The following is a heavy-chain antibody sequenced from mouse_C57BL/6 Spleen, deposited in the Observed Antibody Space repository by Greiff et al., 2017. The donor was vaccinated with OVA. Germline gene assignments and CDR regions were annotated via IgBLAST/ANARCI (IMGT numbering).Heavy chain of an antibody. CDR3: ARALFFDY. Sequence: EVQLQQSGPELVKPGASMKISCKAAGYTFTDYYMNWVKQSHGKSLEWIGDINPNNGGTSYNQKFKGKATLTVDKSSSTAYMELRSLTSEDSAVYYCARALFFDYWGQGTTLTVSS. J-gene: IGHJ2*01. CDR2: INPNNGGT. CDR1: GYTFTDYY. V-gene: IGHV1-26*01.